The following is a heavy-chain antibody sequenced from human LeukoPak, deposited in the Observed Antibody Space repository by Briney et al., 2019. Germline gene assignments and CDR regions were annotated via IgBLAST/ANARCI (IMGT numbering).Heavy chain of an antibody. V-gene: IGHV3-23*01. CDR1: GFTFSSYA. J-gene: IGHJ3*02. Sequence: PGGSLRLSCVVSGFTFSSYAMTWVRQAPGKGLEWVSAISGGGGNTYYADSVKGRFTISRDNSKNTLYLQMNSLRAEDTAVYYCAKEYGDHDAFDIWGQGTMVTVSS. D-gene: IGHD4-17*01. CDR2: ISGGGGNT. CDR3: AKEYGDHDAFDI.